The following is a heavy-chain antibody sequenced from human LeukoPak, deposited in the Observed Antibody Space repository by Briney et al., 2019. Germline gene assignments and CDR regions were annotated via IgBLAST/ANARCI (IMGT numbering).Heavy chain of an antibody. Sequence: GGSLRLSCAVSGFPFSDVWMSWVRQAPGKGLEWVGRIKRKTDGGTEDYAAPVKGRFTFSRDDSKKTLYLQMNSLKTEDTAVYYCTTDWYYYDSSGYYPIFWGQGTLVTVSS. CDR2: IKRKTDGGTE. V-gene: IGHV3-15*01. D-gene: IGHD3-22*01. J-gene: IGHJ4*02. CDR3: TTDWYYYDSSGYYPIF. CDR1: GFPFSDVW.